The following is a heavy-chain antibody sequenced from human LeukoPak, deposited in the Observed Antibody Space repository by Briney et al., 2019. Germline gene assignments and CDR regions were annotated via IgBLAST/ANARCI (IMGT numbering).Heavy chain of an antibody. D-gene: IGHD3-10*02. Sequence: GGSLRLSCAASGFTLSTYWMSWVRQAPGKGLEWVSYISSSGSTIYYADSVKGRFTISRDNAKNSLYLQMNSLRAEDTAVYYCAELGITMIGGVWGKGTTVTIST. CDR2: ISSSGSTI. CDR1: GFTLSTYW. V-gene: IGHV3-48*04. CDR3: AELGITMIGGV. J-gene: IGHJ6*04.